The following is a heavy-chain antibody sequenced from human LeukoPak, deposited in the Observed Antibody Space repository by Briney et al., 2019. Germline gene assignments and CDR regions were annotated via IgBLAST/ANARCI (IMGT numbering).Heavy chain of an antibody. Sequence: GGSLRLSCAASGFTFSSYAMHWVRQAPGKGLEWVAVISYDGSNKYYADSVKGRFTISRDNSKNTLHLQMDSLRAEDTAVYYCARDRLSVVRGEIGYWGQGTLVTVSS. CDR1: GFTFSSYA. V-gene: IGHV3-30*04. J-gene: IGHJ4*02. D-gene: IGHD3-10*01. CDR2: ISYDGSNK. CDR3: ARDRLSVVRGEIGY.